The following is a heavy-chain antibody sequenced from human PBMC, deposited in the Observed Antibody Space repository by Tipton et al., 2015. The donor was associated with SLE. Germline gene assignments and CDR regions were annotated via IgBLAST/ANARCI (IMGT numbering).Heavy chain of an antibody. J-gene: IGHJ3*02. CDR1: GGSFSGYY. CDR2: INHSGST. CDR3: ARGLGGEGAFDI. V-gene: IGHV4-34*01. D-gene: IGHD2-21*01. Sequence: TLSLTCAVYGGSFSGYYWSWIRQPPGKGLEWIGEINHSGSTNYSPSLKSRVTISVDTSKNQFSLKLSSVTAADTAVYYCARGLGGEGAFDIWGQGTMVPVSS.